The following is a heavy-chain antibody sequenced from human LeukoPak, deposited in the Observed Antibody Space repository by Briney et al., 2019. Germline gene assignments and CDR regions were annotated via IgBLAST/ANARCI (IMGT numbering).Heavy chain of an antibody. Sequence: ASVKVSCKASGYTFTSYGISWVRQAPGQGLEWMGWISAYNGNTNYAQKLQGRVTMTTDTSTSTVYMELSSLRSEDTAVYYCASRLSGDPFDYWGQGTLVTVSS. CDR2: ISAYNGNT. V-gene: IGHV1-18*01. J-gene: IGHJ4*02. CDR3: ASRLSGDPFDY. D-gene: IGHD4-17*01. CDR1: GYTFTSYG.